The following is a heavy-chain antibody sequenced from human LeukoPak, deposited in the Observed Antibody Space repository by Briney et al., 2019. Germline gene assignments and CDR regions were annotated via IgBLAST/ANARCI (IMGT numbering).Heavy chain of an antibody. CDR3: ARVGGVIAVAGTPNWFDP. V-gene: IGHV3-21*01. CDR2: ITGSSSFI. Sequence: GGSLRLSCAASGFTFSTYSMNWVRQAPGKGLEWVSSITGSSSFIYYADSVKGRFTISRDNAKNSLYLQMNSLRAEDTAVYYCARVGGVIAVAGTPNWFDPWGQGTLVTVSS. D-gene: IGHD6-19*01. CDR1: GFTFSTYS. J-gene: IGHJ5*02.